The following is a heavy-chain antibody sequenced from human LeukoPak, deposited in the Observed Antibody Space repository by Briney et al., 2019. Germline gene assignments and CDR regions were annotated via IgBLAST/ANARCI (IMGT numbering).Heavy chain of an antibody. J-gene: IGHJ3*02. V-gene: IGHV3-21*01. Sequence: PGGSLRPSCVASDFTFTSYSMNGVPRAPGKGLEWVSSISSSSSYIYYAHSVKGRFTISRDNAKNSLYLQMKSPRAEDTAVYYCARERDVSDAFDIWGQGTMVTVSS. CDR2: ISSSSSYI. D-gene: IGHD5-24*01. CDR1: DFTFTSYS. CDR3: ARERDVSDAFDI.